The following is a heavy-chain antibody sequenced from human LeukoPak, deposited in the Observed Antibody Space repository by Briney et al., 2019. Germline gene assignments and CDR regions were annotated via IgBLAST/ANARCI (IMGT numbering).Heavy chain of an antibody. CDR2: IKRKTEGGTT. CDR3: TTGNFGPY. V-gene: IGHV3-15*07. D-gene: IGHD3-10*01. Sequence: GGSLRLSCAASGFTFSDAWMNWVRQAPGKGLEWVGRIKRKTEGGTTDYGAPVKGRFTISRDDSKNALYLQMNSLKTEDTAFYYCTTGNFGPYWGQGTLVTVSS. CDR1: GFTFSDAW. J-gene: IGHJ4*02.